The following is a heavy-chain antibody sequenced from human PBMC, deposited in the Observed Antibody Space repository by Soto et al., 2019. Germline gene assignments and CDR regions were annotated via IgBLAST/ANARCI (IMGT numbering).Heavy chain of an antibody. Sequence: PXGCLRLSCAACGFSLSDYYRSWIRQTPGKGLEWVSYISHNVNTIDYADSVKGRFTISRDNAKKSLFLQMNSLTAEDTAVYYCARPTMRSTNYFYGLDVCGQGTTVTVSS. J-gene: IGHJ6*02. CDR3: ARPTMRSTNYFYGLDV. CDR2: ISHNVNTI. V-gene: IGHV3-11*01. CDR1: GFSLSDYY.